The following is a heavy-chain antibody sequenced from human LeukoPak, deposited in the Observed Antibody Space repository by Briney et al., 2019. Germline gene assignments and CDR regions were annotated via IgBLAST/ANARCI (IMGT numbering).Heavy chain of an antibody. V-gene: IGHV4-39*07. Sequence: PSETLSLTCTVSGGSISSSSYYWGWIRQPPGKGLEWIGSIYYSGSTYYNPSLKSRVTISVDTSKNQFSLKLSSVTAADTAVYYCARYRWDSSGGGFDYWGQGTLVTVSS. D-gene: IGHD3-22*01. CDR3: ARYRWDSSGGGFDY. CDR1: GGSISSSSYY. CDR2: IYYSGST. J-gene: IGHJ4*02.